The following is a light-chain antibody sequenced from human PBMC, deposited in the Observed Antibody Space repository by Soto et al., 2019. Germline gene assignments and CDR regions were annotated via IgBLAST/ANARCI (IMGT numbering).Light chain of an antibody. V-gene: IGLV2-14*01. CDR3: AAWDDSLSGVV. Sequence: QSVLTQPASVSGSPGQSITISCTGSSSDVGGYHYVSWYQQYPGEAPKLVISEVSNRPSGVPDRFSGSKSGTSASLAISGLRSEDEADYYCAAWDDSLSGVVFGGGTKVTVL. J-gene: IGLJ2*01. CDR2: EVS. CDR1: SSDVGGYHY.